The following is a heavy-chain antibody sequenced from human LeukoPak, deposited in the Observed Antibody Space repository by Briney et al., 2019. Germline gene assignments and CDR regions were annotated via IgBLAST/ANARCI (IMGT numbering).Heavy chain of an antibody. Sequence: GGSLRLSCAASGFTVSSNYMSWVRQAPGKGLEWVSIIYSGGSTYYADSVKGRFTISRHNSKNTLYLQMNSLRAEDTAVYYCARWGTGYFDYWGQGTLVTVSS. CDR3: ARWGTGYFDY. CDR2: IYSGGST. V-gene: IGHV3-53*04. CDR1: GFTVSSNY. J-gene: IGHJ4*02. D-gene: IGHD2-8*02.